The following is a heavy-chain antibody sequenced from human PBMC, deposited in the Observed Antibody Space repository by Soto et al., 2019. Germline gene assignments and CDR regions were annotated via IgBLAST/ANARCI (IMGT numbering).Heavy chain of an antibody. CDR3: AHRVLRTVFGLVTTTAIYFDF. Sequence: QITLNESGPTQVKPRQTLTLTCTFSGFSLTTSGVGVGWIRQSPGKAPEWLALIYWDDDKRYSPSLMSRLTITKAPSKNQVVLTMADLDPADTATYYCAHRVLRTVFGLVTTTAIYFDFWGQGTPVAVSS. V-gene: IGHV2-5*02. CDR1: GFSLTTSGVG. J-gene: IGHJ4*02. D-gene: IGHD3-3*01. CDR2: IYWDDDK.